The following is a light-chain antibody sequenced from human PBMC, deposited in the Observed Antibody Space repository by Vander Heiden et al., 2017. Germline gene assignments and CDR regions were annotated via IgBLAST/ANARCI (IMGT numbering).Light chain of an antibody. CDR1: QSIGNRY. CDR2: GAS. Sequence: EIVLTQSPAMLSLSPGERATLSCRASQSIGNRYLAWYQHKSGQSPRILIFGASSRAAGIPDRFSGGGSGTDFTLTISRLEPEDFATYCCQQNGMTFGGGTTVEMK. CDR3: QQNGMT. J-gene: IGKJ4*01. V-gene: IGKV3-20*01.